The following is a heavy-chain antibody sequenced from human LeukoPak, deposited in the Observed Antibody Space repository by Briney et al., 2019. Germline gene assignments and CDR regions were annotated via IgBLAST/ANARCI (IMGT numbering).Heavy chain of an antibody. D-gene: IGHD3-22*01. CDR3: ANTMIARLDY. CDR1: GFTFSSYW. CDR2: IKQGGSEK. Sequence: GGSLRLSCAASGFTFSSYWMSWVRQTPGRGLEWVANIKQGGSEKHYVDSVKGRFTISRDNAKNSLYLQMNSLRAEDTAVYYCANTMIARLDYWGQGTLVTVSS. J-gene: IGHJ4*02. V-gene: IGHV3-7*01.